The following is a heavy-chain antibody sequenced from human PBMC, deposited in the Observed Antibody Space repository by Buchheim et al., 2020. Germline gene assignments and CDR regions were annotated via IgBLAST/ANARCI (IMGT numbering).Heavy chain of an antibody. J-gene: IGHJ5*02. Sequence: QVQLQQWGAGLLKPSETLSLTCAVYGGSFSGYYWSWIRQPPGKGLEWIGEINHSGSTNYNPSLKSRVTISVDTSKNQFSLKLSSVTAADTAVYYCARGRSIFGVVIIARQRWFDPWGQGTL. V-gene: IGHV4-34*01. CDR3: ARGRSIFGVVIIARQRWFDP. CDR1: GGSFSGYY. D-gene: IGHD3-3*01. CDR2: INHSGST.